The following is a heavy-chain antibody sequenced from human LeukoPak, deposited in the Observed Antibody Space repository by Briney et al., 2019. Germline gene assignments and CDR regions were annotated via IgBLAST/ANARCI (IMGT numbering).Heavy chain of an antibody. CDR1: GYTFTSCD. CDR3: ARGPSLLTNYGIDY. V-gene: IGHV1-8*01. D-gene: IGHD2-15*01. J-gene: IGHJ4*02. CDR2: MNPNSGNT. Sequence: EASVKASCKASGYTFTSCDINWVRQATGQGLEWMGWMNPNSGNTGYAQNFQGRITMTRNTSISTAYMELSSLKSEDTAVYYCARGPSLLTNYGIDYWGQGTLVTVSS.